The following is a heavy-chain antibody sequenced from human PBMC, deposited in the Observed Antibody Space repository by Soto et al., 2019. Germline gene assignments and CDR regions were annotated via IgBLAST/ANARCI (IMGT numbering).Heavy chain of an antibody. V-gene: IGHV4-34*04. CDR2: IDHSGIT. CDR1: GGSFSGFY. D-gene: IGHD1-26*01. Sequence: SSETLSLTCAVSGGSFSGFYWSWIRQSSGKGLEWIGEIDHSGITNHNTALKSRATMSVDTSKNQFSLKLRSVTAADTAVYYCARGVSVTLAVQGGAPDKNYFDSWSQGTLVTVSS. CDR3: ARGVSVTLAVQGGAPDKNYFDS. J-gene: IGHJ4*02.